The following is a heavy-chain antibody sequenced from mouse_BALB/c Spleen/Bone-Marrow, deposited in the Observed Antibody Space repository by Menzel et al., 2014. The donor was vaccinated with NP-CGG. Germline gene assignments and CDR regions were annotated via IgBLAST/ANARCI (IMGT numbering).Heavy chain of an antibody. CDR1: GFTFSSYG. CDR3: TRRPLESNSYFDY. Sequence: EVQVVESGGDLVKPGGSLNLSCAASGFTFSSYGMSWVRQTPDKRLEWVATISSGGSYTYYPDSVKGRFTISRDNAKNTLYLQMSSLKSEDTAKYYCTRRPLESNSYFDYWGQGTTLTVSS. D-gene: IGHD2-5*01. CDR2: ISSGGSYT. J-gene: IGHJ2*01. V-gene: IGHV5-6*01.